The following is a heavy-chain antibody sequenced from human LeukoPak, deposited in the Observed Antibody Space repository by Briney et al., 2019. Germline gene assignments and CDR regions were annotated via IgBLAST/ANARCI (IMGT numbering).Heavy chain of an antibody. V-gene: IGHV4-61*02. CDR2: IYTSGST. CDR1: GGSISSGSYY. Sequence: SETLSLTCTVSGGSISSGSYYWSWIRQPAGKGLEWIGRIYTSGSTNYNPSLKSRVTISVDTSKNQFSLKLSSVAAADTAVYYCAREVVELPHSYYYYMDVWGKGTTVTVSS. J-gene: IGHJ6*03. D-gene: IGHD1-7*01. CDR3: AREVVELPHSYYYYMDV.